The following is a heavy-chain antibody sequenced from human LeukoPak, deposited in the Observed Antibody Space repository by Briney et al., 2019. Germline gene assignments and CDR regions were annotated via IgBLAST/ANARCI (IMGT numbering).Heavy chain of an antibody. V-gene: IGHV3-23*01. J-gene: IGHJ4*02. Sequence: QSGGSLRLSCAASGFTFSSYAMSWVRQAPGKGLEWVSAISGSGGSTYYADSVKGRFTISRDNSKNTLYLQMNSLRAEDTAVYYCAKVSVVVPAAYYFDYWGQGTLVTVSS. CDR1: GFTFSSYA. D-gene: IGHD2-2*01. CDR3: AKVSVVVPAAYYFDY. CDR2: ISGSGGST.